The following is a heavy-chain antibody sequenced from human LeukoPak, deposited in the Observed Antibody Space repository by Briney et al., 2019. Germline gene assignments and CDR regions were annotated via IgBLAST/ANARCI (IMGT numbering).Heavy chain of an antibody. V-gene: IGHV4-39*07. CDR3: ARGFSH. CDR1: GGSIRSSYYY. Sequence: SETLSLTCTVSGGSIRSSYYYWGWIRQPPGKGLEWIGSIYDSGSTYCNPSLKSRVTVSLDTSKNQFSLKLGSVTAADTAVYYCARGFSHWGQGTLVTVSS. J-gene: IGHJ4*02. CDR2: IYDSGST.